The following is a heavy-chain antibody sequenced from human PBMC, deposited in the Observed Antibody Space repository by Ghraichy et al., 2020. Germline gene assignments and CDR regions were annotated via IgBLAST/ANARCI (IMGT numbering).Heavy chain of an antibody. CDR1: GGSISSSSYY. CDR2: IYYSGST. V-gene: IGHV4-39*02. Sequence: SETLSLTCTVSGGSISSSSYYWGWIRQPPGKGLEWIGSIYYSGSTYYNPSLKSRVTISVDTSKNQFSLKLSSVTAADTAVYYCARERVRYSGYDSVPHTFDYWGQGTLVTVSS. D-gene: IGHD5-12*01. J-gene: IGHJ4*02. CDR3: ARERVRYSGYDSVPHTFDY.